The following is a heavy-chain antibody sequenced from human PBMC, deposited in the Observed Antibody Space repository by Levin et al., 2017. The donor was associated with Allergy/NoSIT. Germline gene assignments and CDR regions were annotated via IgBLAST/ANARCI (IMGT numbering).Heavy chain of an antibody. CDR2: IIPPSRTP. D-gene: IGHD5-12*01. CDR3: ARGPGLGYGGYVGGTDV. Sequence: SVKVSCKTSGGTFSGYGITWVRQAPGQGLEWMGGIIPPSRTPKFAEKFQGRVTITADEVTSTAYMELRSLTSEDTAVYYCARGPGLGYGGYVGGTDVWGQGTTVTVSS. J-gene: IGHJ6*02. V-gene: IGHV1-69*13. CDR1: GGTFSGYG.